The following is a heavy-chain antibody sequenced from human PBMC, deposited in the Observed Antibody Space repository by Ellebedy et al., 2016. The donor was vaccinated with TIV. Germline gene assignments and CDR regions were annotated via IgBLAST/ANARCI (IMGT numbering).Heavy chain of an antibody. CDR2: INQDGSMK. J-gene: IGHJ3*02. D-gene: IGHD4-17*01. CDR1: GFSFSSYW. V-gene: IGHV3-7*01. CDR3: ATDGSYGDYRSPTHAFVM. Sequence: GESLKISCAASGFSFSSYWMSWVRQAPGKGLEWVANINQDGSMKYFVDSVKGRFTLSRDHAKNSLYRQMNSLRDEDTAVYYCATDGSYGDYRSPTHAFVMWGQGTVVTVSS.